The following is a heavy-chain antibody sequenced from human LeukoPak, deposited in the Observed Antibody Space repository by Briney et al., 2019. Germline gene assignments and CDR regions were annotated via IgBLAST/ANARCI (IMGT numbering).Heavy chain of an antibody. CDR2: IIPIFGTA. CDR3: ARAYDFWSGYYFIEFDY. J-gene: IGHJ4*02. D-gene: IGHD3-3*01. V-gene: IGHV1-69*01. Sequence: SVKVSCKASGGTFISYAISWVRQAPGQGLEWMGGIIPIFGTANYAEKSQGRVTITADESTSTAYMELSSLRSEDTAVYYCARAYDFWSGYYFIEFDYWGQGTLVTVSS. CDR1: GGTFISYA.